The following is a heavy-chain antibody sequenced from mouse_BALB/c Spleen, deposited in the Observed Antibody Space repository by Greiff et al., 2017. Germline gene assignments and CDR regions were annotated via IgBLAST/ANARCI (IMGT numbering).Heavy chain of an antibody. CDR1: GYSITSGYY. V-gene: IGHV3-6*02. CDR3: ARDGNYRYWYFDV. CDR2: ISYDGSN. D-gene: IGHD2-1*01. J-gene: IGHJ1*01. Sequence: EVQVVESGPGLVKPSQSLSLTCSVTGYSITSGYYWNWIRQFPGNKLEWMGYISYDGSNNYNPSLKNRISITRDTSKNQFFLKLNSVTTEDTATYYCARDGNYRYWYFDVWGAGTTVTVSS.